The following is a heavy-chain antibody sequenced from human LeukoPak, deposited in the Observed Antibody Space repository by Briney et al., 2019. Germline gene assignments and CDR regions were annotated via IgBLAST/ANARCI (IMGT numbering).Heavy chain of an antibody. Sequence: GGSLRLSCAASGFTFSSYAMSWVRQAPGKGLEWVSAISGSGGSTYYADSVKGRFTISRDNSKNTLYLQMNSLRAEDTAVHCCAKAFSSSSGNYWGQGTLVTVSS. D-gene: IGHD6-6*01. CDR3: AKAFSSSSGNY. J-gene: IGHJ4*02. CDR1: GFTFSSYA. V-gene: IGHV3-23*01. CDR2: ISGSGGST.